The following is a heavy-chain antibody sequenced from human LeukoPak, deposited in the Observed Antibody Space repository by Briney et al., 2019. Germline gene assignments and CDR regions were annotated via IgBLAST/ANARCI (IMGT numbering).Heavy chain of an antibody. J-gene: IGHJ4*02. Sequence: PSETLSLTCTVSGASISSYYWSWIRQPPGKGLEWIGYIYYSGSTNYNPSLKSRVTISVDTSKDQFSLKLSSVTAADTAVYYCARDSVGLLSLDHFDYWGQGTLVTVSS. CDR2: IYYSGST. D-gene: IGHD2-21*02. CDR3: ARDSVGLLSLDHFDY. V-gene: IGHV4-59*01. CDR1: GASISSYY.